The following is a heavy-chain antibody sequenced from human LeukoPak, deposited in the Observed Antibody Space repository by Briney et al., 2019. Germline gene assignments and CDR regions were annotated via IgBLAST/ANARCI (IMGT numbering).Heavy chain of an antibody. D-gene: IGHD6-19*01. V-gene: IGHV4-34*01. CDR1: GGSFSGYY. J-gene: IGHJ4*02. CDR2: INHSGST. Sequence: SETLSLTCAVYGGSFSGYYWSWIRQPPGKGLEWMGEINHSGSTNYNPSLKSRVIISVDTSKNQFSLKLSSVTAADRAVYYCARRWAVAGSNHDYWGQGTLVTVSS. CDR3: ARRWAVAGSNHDY.